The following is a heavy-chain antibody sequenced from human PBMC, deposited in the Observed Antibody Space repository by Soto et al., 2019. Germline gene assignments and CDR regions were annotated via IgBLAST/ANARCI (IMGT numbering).Heavy chain of an antibody. CDR2: INHSGST. V-gene: IGHV4-34*01. CDR3: ASLTMVRGVIIPGY. Sequence: PSETLSLTCAVYGGSFSGYYWSWIRQHPGKGLEWIGEINHSGSTNYNPSLKSRVTISVDKSKNQFSLKLSSVIAADTAVYYCASLTMVRGVIIPGYWGQGTLVTVSS. J-gene: IGHJ4*02. CDR1: GGSFSGYY. D-gene: IGHD3-10*01.